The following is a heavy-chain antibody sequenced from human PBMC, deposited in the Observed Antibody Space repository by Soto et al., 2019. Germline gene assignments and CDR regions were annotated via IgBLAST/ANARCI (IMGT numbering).Heavy chain of an antibody. CDR3: ARRGYDILTPFYYYMDV. CDR1: GGSFSGYY. D-gene: IGHD3-9*01. J-gene: IGHJ6*03. CDR2: INHSGST. Sequence: SETLSLTCAVYGGSFSGYYWSWIRQPPGKGLEWIGEINHSGSTNYNPSLKSRVTISVDTSKNQFSLKLSSVTAADTAVYYCARRGYDILTPFYYYMDVWGKGTTVTVSS. V-gene: IGHV4-34*01.